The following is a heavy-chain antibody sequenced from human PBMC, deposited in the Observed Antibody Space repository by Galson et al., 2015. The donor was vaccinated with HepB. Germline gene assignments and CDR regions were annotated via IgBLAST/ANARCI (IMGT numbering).Heavy chain of an antibody. V-gene: IGHV1-3*01. CDR3: ARAGLYCSGGSCYLVV. D-gene: IGHD2-15*01. CDR2: INAGNGNT. Sequence: SVKVSCKASGYTFTSYAMHWVRQAPGQRLEWMGWINAGNGNTKYSQKFQGRVTITRDTSASTAYMELSSLRSEDTAVYYCARAGLYCSGGSCYLVVWGQGTLVTVSS. CDR1: GYTFTSYA. J-gene: IGHJ4*02.